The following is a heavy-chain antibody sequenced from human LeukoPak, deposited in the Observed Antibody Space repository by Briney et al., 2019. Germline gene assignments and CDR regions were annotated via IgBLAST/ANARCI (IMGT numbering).Heavy chain of an antibody. CDR3: ARGTFGGVIVDY. D-gene: IGHD3-16*02. CDR2: IYYSGST. J-gene: IGHJ4*02. V-gene: IGHV4-31*03. Sequence: PSQTLSLTCTVSGGSISSGGYYWSWIRQHPGKGLEWIGYIYYSGSTYYNPSLKSRVTISVDTSENQFSLKLSSVTAADTAVYYCARGTFGGVIVDYWGQGTLVTVSS. CDR1: GGSISSGGYY.